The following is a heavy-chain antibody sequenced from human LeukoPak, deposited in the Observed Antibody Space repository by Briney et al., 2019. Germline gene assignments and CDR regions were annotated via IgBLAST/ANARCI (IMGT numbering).Heavy chain of an antibody. Sequence: GESLKISCKGSGYSFTSYWIGWVRQMPGKGLEWMGIIYPGDSDTRYSPSFQGQVTISADKSISTAYLQWSSLKASDTAMYYCARRYCSGGSCSRFDYWGQGTLVTVSS. J-gene: IGHJ4*02. CDR3: ARRYCSGGSCSRFDY. CDR2: IYPGDSDT. D-gene: IGHD2-15*01. CDR1: GYSFTSYW. V-gene: IGHV5-51*01.